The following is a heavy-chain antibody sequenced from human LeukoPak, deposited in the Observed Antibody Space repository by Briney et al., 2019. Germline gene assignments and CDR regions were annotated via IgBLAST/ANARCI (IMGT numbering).Heavy chain of an antibody. CDR3: ARDMTGYTAIAFDI. CDR2: IFYSGST. J-gene: IGHJ3*02. D-gene: IGHD5-18*01. V-gene: IGHV4-31*03. CDR1: GGSISSGGYY. Sequence: PSQTLSLTCTVSGGSISSGGYYWSWIRQHPGKGLEWIVYIFYSGSTYYNPSLKSRVTISVDTSKNQFSLKLSSVTAADTAVYYCARDMTGYTAIAFDIWGQGTMVTVSS.